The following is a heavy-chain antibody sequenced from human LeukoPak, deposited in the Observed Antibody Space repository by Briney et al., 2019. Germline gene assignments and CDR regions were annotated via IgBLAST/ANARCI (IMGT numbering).Heavy chain of an antibody. CDR1: GYRFTSYW. D-gene: IGHD3-10*01. Sequence: GESLKISCKGSGYRFTSYWIGWVRQKPGKGLEWMGIIYPGDSDTRYSPSFQGQVNISADKSISTAYLQWSSLKASDTAMYYCARSEQSYYYGSGSRYYYYYYYMDVWGKGTTVTVSS. J-gene: IGHJ6*03. CDR3: ARSEQSYYYGSGSRYYYYYYYMDV. CDR2: IYPGDSDT. V-gene: IGHV5-51*01.